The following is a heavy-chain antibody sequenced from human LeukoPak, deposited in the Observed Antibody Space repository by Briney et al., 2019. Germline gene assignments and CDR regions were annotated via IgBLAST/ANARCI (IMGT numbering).Heavy chain of an antibody. CDR1: GFTLNNYG. J-gene: IGHJ4*02. CDR2: LWSGGTTK. CDR3: ARDLSSWTPGIQ. D-gene: IGHD6-13*01. Sequence: GGSLRLSCAASGFTLNNYGMHWVRQAPGKGLEWVAVLWSGGTTKNYADSVNGRFTISRDTSKNTVYLQMNSLRAEDTALYFCARDLSSWTPGIQGGQGTLVTVSS. V-gene: IGHV3-33*01.